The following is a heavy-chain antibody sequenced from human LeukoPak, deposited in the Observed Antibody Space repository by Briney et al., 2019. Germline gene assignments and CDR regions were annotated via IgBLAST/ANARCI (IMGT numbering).Heavy chain of an antibody. CDR2: IYYSGNT. Sequence: SETLSLTCTVSGGSISSRDYYWAWIRQPPGKGLEWIGSIYYSGNTYSNPSLKSRVTISGDTSKNQFSLKVRSMTAADTAVYYCVRDRELTYWGQGTLVTVSS. V-gene: IGHV4-39*07. J-gene: IGHJ4*02. D-gene: IGHD1-26*01. CDR1: GGSISSRDYY. CDR3: VRDRELTY.